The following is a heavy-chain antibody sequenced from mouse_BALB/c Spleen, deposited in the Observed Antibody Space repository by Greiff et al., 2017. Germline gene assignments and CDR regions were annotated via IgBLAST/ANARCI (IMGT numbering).Heavy chain of an antibody. V-gene: IGHV3-6*02. Sequence: EVKLQESGPGLVKPSQSLSLTCSVTGYSITSGYYWNWIRQFPGNKLEWMGYISYDGSNNYNPSLKNRISITRDTSKNQFFLKLNSVTTEDTATYYCARDRGFNFDYWGQGTTLTVSS. CDR1: GYSITSGYY. D-gene: IGHD3-1*01. CDR3: ARDRGFNFDY. CDR2: ISYDGSN. J-gene: IGHJ2*01.